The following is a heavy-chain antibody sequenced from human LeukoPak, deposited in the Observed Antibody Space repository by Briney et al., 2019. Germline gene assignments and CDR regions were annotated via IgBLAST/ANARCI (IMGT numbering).Heavy chain of an antibody. CDR1: GFTFSSFA. J-gene: IGHJ4*02. CDR2: VSDSDEDT. Sequence: PGGSLRLSCAASGFTFSSFAMSWVRQAPGKGLEWVSSVSDSDEDTYYADSVKGRFTISRDNSKNTLYLQMNSLRAEDTAVYYCAKSNYDFWSGYSDFFDYWGQGTLVTVSS. V-gene: IGHV3-23*01. CDR3: AKSNYDFWSGYSDFFDY. D-gene: IGHD3-3*01.